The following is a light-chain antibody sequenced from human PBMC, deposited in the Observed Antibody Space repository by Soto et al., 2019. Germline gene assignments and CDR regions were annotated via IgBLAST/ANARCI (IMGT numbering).Light chain of an antibody. Sequence: VRESISVLSVSLENRVTITCGASQSISRYLNWYHQKPGKAPNLLIYATSNLHSGVPSRFSGSGSVTDFTLSINNLQPEDFGTYACPQSRTTPTCTFGQGTKVDI. V-gene: IGKV1-39*01. CDR2: ATS. CDR3: PQSRTTPTCT. J-gene: IGKJ1*01. CDR1: QSISRY.